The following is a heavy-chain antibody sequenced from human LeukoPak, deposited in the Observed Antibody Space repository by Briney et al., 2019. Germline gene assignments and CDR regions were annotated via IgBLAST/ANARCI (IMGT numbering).Heavy chain of an antibody. CDR1: GGSISSGGYY. D-gene: IGHD3-16*01. V-gene: IGHV4-31*03. CDR3: ARYEVNQGGAFDI. CDR2: IYYSGST. Sequence: SETLSLTCTVSGGSISSGGYYWSWIRQHPGKGLEWIGYIYYSGSTYYNPSLKSRVTISVDTSKNQFSLKLSSVTAADTAVYYCARYEVNQGGAFDIWGQGTMVTVSS. J-gene: IGHJ3*02.